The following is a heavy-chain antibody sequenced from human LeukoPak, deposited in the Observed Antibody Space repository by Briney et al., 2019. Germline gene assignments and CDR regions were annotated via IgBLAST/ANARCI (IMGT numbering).Heavy chain of an antibody. CDR3: TTDVGTMVRGVIITDNWFVP. J-gene: IGHJ5*02. CDR2: IKSKIDGGTT. CDR1: GFTFSNAW. D-gene: IGHD3-10*01. Sequence: GGSRRLSCAASGFTFSNAWMSWVRQAPGKRLDLVGRIKSKIDGGTTDYAAPVKGRFTISRDDSKSRLYLEMNSLKIEFTAVYYCTTDVGTMVRGVIITDNWFVPWGQGTLVTVSS. V-gene: IGHV3-15*01.